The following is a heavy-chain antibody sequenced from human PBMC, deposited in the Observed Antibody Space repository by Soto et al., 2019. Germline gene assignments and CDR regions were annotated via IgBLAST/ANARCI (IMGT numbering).Heavy chain of an antibody. CDR2: IYYTGST. Sequence: LSLTCTVSGGSISSDSYYWGWIRQSPGKGLEWIGSIYYTGSTYYNPSLKSRVTISVDTSKNQFSLKLSSVTAADTAVYYCARQFHFGVLIILKWSDPWGQGTLVTVSS. CDR1: GGSISSDSYY. D-gene: IGHD3-3*01. J-gene: IGHJ5*02. V-gene: IGHV4-39*01. CDR3: ARQFHFGVLIILKWSDP.